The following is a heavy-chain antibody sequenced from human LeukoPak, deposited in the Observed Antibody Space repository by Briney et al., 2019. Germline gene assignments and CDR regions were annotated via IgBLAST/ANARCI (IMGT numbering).Heavy chain of an antibody. Sequence: PSETLSLTCTVSGGSISSGSYYWSWIRQPAGKGLEWIGRIYTSGSTNYNPSLKSRVTISVDTSKNQFSLKLSSVTAADTAVYYCARGLTMIVVVLPNGNWFDPWGQGTLVTVSS. V-gene: IGHV4-61*02. CDR2: IYTSGST. J-gene: IGHJ5*02. CDR1: GGSISSGSYY. D-gene: IGHD3-22*01. CDR3: ARGLTMIVVVLPNGNWFDP.